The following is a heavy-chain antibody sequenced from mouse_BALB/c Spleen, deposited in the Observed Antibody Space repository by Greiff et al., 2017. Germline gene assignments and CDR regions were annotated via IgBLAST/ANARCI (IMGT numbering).Heavy chain of an antibody. V-gene: IGHV7-3*02. CDR2: IRNKANGYTT. D-gene: IGHD1-1*01. J-gene: IGHJ1*01. CDR1: GFTFTDYY. CDR3: ARDLYYYGSRSYFDV. Sequence: EVKLVESGGGLVQPGGSLRLSCATSGFTFTDYYMSWVRQPPGKALEWLGFIRNKANGYTTEYSASVKGRFTISRDNSQSILYLQMNTLRAEDSATYYCARDLYYYGSRSYFDVWGAGTTVTVSS.